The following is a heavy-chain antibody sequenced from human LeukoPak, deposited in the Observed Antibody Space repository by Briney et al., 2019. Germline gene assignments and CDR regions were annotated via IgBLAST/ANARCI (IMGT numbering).Heavy chain of an antibody. Sequence: GASVKVSCKASGYTFTSYGISWVRQAPGQGLEWMGWISAYNGNTNYAQKLQGRVTMTTDTSTSTAYMELRSLRSDDTAVYYCARTRGFDWLKQGRFDPWGQGTLVTVSS. V-gene: IGHV1-18*01. CDR3: ARTRGFDWLKQGRFDP. J-gene: IGHJ5*02. D-gene: IGHD3-9*01. CDR1: GYTFTSYG. CDR2: ISAYNGNT.